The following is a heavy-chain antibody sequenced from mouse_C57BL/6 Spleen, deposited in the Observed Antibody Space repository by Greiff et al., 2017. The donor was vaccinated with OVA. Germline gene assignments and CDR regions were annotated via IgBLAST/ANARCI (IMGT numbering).Heavy chain of an antibody. CDR1: GFTFSSYT. D-gene: IGHD3-3*01. CDR2: ISGGGGNT. J-gene: IGHJ2*01. V-gene: IGHV5-9*01. Sequence: EVKVVESGGGLVKPGGSLKLSCAASGFTFSSYTMSWVRQTPEKRLEWVATISGGGGNTYYPDSVKGRFPISRDNAKNTLYLQMSSLRSEDTALYYCARHGWVDYWGQGTTLTVSS. CDR3: ARHGWVDY.